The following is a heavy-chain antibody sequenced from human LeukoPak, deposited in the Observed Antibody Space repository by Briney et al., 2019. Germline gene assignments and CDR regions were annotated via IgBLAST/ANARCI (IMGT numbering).Heavy chain of an antibody. J-gene: IGHJ4*02. Sequence: GGSLRLSRAASRFTFSNYAMTWVRQAPGKGLEWVSNINGGGAITYYADSVKGRFTISRDNSKNTLYLQMNSLRAEDTAVYFCAKDLTTEYFFDYWGQGALVTASS. V-gene: IGHV3-23*01. CDR1: RFTFSNYA. D-gene: IGHD4-17*01. CDR3: AKDLTTEYFFDY. CDR2: INGGGAIT.